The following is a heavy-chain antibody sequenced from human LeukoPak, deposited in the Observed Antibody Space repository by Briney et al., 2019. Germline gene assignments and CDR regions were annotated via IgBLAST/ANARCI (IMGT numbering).Heavy chain of an antibody. CDR1: GYTFTSYG. D-gene: IGHD3-22*01. V-gene: IGHV1-18*01. Sequence: GASVKVSCKASGYTFTSYGIGWVRQAPGQGLEWMGWISVYNGNPNYAEELQGRVTMTTDTSTSTAYMELRSLRSDDTAVYYCARESHYYDSSGFLYYYGMDVWGQGTTVTVSS. J-gene: IGHJ6*02. CDR2: ISVYNGNP. CDR3: ARESHYYDSSGFLYYYGMDV.